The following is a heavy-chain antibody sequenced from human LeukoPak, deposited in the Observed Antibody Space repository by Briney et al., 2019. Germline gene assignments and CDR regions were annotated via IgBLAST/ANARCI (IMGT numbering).Heavy chain of an antibody. V-gene: IGHV4-38-2*01. CDR1: GYSISSGYY. D-gene: IGHD2-15*01. CDR2: IYHSGST. J-gene: IGHJ3*02. CDR3: ARVAPVAAFDI. Sequence: SETLSLTCAVSGYSISSGYYWGWIRQPPGKGLEWIGSIYHSGSTYYNPSLKSRVTISVDTSKNQFSLKLSSVTAADTAVYYCARVAPVAAFDIWGQGTMVTVSS.